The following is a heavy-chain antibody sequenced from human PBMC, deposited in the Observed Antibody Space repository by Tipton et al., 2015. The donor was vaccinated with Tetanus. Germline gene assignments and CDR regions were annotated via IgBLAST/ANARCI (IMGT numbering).Heavy chain of an antibody. D-gene: IGHD1-1*01. V-gene: IGHV4-34*01. CDR1: GYLFSSFD. CDR3: VTVNFPNYYHYGMDV. Sequence: LRLSCTASGYLFSSFDMHWVRQAPGKGLEWIGEINHSGSTNHNPSLKSRVTLSVDTSKNQFSLKLNSVTAADTVMYYCVTVNFPNYYHYGMDVWGQGTTVTVSS. CDR2: INHSGST. J-gene: IGHJ6*02.